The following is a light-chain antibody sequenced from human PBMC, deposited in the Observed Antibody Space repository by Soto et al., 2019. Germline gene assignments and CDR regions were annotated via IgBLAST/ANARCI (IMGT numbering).Light chain of an antibody. CDR2: ETS. CDR1: QTVGGH. V-gene: IGKV3-11*01. Sequence: EVVLTQSPATLSLSPGERATLSCRASQTVGGHFAWYQQKPGQAPRLLISETSNRATGIPGRFSGSGSGTDVTLTISSLEPEDFAVYYCQHHSNWLRTFGGGTKVAIE. CDR3: QHHSNWLRT. J-gene: IGKJ4*01.